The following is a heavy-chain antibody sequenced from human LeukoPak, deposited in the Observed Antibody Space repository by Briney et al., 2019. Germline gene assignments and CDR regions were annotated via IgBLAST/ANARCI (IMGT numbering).Heavy chain of an antibody. V-gene: IGHV4-34*01. CDR2: INHSGST. J-gene: IGHJ4*02. CDR3: ARLNSGSGWLLDY. Sequence: SETLSLTCAVYGGSFSGYYWSWIRQPPGKGLEWIGEINHSGSTNYNPSLKSRATISVDTSKNQFSLKLSSVTAADTAVYYCARLNSGSGWLLDYWGQGTLVTVSS. CDR1: GGSFSGYY. D-gene: IGHD6-19*01.